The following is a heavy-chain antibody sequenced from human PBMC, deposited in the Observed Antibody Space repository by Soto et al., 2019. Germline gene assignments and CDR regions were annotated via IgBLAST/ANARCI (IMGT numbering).Heavy chain of an antibody. CDR3: ARGDMTTVLSLAFDI. CDR2: IIPIFGTA. CDR1: GATFSSYA. V-gene: IGHV1-69*06. D-gene: IGHD4-17*01. Sequence: SVKVSCKASGATFSSYAISLVRQAPGQGLEWMGGIIPIFGTANYAQKFQGRVTITADKSTSTAYMELSSLRSEDTAVYYCARGDMTTVLSLAFDIWGQGTMVTVSS. J-gene: IGHJ3*02.